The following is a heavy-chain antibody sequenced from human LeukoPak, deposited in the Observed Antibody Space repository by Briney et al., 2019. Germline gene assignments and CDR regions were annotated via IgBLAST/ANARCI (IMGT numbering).Heavy chain of an antibody. J-gene: IGHJ3*02. CDR1: GYTFTSYG. CDR3: ARDEYGGNSIDAFDI. V-gene: IGHV1-18*01. Sequence: ASVKVSCKASGYTFTSYGISWVRQAPGQGLEWMGWISAYNGNTNYAQKLQGRVTMTTDTSTSTAYMELRSLRSDDTAVYYCARDEYGGNSIDAFDIWGQGTMVTVSS. CDR2: ISAYNGNT. D-gene: IGHD4-23*01.